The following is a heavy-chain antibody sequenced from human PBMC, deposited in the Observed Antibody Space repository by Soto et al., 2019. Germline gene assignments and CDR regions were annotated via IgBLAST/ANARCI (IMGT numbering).Heavy chain of an antibody. J-gene: IGHJ5*02. D-gene: IGHD1-1*01. Sequence: EVQLLESGGGLVQPGGSLRLSCAVSGFIISDYGVTWVRQAPGKGLEWVSGFGGGGGGTFYADSVKGRFTISRDDPKNTAYLQMNSLGAEDTAVYYCVRWNGFGDRWGQGTLVTVSS. CDR1: GFIISDYG. CDR2: FGGGGGGT. CDR3: VRWNGFGDR. V-gene: IGHV3-23*01.